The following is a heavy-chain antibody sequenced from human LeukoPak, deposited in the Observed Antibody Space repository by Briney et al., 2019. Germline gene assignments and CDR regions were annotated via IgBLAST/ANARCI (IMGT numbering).Heavy chain of an antibody. CDR1: GGSISSGSYY. CDR3: AKLIDYYGSGSLTRFDY. D-gene: IGHD3-10*01. J-gene: IGHJ4*02. Sequence: SETLSLTCTVSGGSISSGSYYWSWIRQPAGKGLEWIGRIYTSGSTNYNPSLKSRVTISVDTSKNQFSLKLSSVTAADTAVYYCAKLIDYYGSGSLTRFDYWGQGTLVTVSS. CDR2: IYTSGST. V-gene: IGHV4-61*02.